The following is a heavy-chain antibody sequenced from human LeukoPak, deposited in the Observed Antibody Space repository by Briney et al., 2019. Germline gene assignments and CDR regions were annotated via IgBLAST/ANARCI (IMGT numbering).Heavy chain of an antibody. CDR3: AKGEGSSIDY. CDR1: GFTFSSYS. D-gene: IGHD6-13*01. V-gene: IGHV3-30*18. Sequence: GGSLRLSCAASGFTFSSYSMHWVRQAPGKGLEWVAVISYDGSNKYYADSVKGRFTISRDNSKNTLYLQMNSLRAEDTAVYYCAKGEGSSIDYWGQGTLVTVSS. J-gene: IGHJ4*02. CDR2: ISYDGSNK.